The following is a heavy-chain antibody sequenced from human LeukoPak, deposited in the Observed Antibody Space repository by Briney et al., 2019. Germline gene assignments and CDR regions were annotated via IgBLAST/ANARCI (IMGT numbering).Heavy chain of an antibody. Sequence: GGSLRLSCGASGFTFRNFWMNWVRQAPGKGLEWVANIKDAGSDKYYVDSVKGRFTISKDNAKNSLFLQMNSLRVEDTAVYYCVPLNWNPPGDFDRWGQGTLVTVSS. CDR2: IKDAGSDK. J-gene: IGHJ4*02. CDR1: GFTFRNFW. CDR3: VPLNWNPPGDFDR. V-gene: IGHV3-7*01. D-gene: IGHD1-20*01.